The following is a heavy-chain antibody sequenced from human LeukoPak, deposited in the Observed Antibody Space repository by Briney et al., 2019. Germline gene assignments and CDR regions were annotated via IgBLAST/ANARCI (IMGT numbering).Heavy chain of an antibody. Sequence: GGSLRLSCAASGFTFSSYGMHWVRQAPGKGLEWVAVISYDGSNKYYADSVKGRFTISRDNSKNTLYLQMNSLRAEDTAVYYCAGSGSYYFDYWGQGTLVTVSS. D-gene: IGHD5-12*01. CDR3: AGSGSYYFDY. J-gene: IGHJ4*02. CDR1: GFTFSSYG. V-gene: IGHV3-30*03. CDR2: ISYDGSNK.